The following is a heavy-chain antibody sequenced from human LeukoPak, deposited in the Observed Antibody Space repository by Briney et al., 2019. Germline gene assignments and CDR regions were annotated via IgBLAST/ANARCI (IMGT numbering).Heavy chain of an antibody. CDR1: GFTFSSYS. D-gene: IGHD5-12*01. V-gene: IGHV3-48*02. Sequence: GGSLRLSCAASGFTFSSYSMNWVRQAPGKGLEWVSYISNSSSTIYYADSVKGRFTISRDNAKNSLYLQMNSLRDEDTAVYYCARIGGSGYDPHFDFWGQGTLVTVSS. J-gene: IGHJ4*02. CDR3: ARIGGSGYDPHFDF. CDR2: ISNSSSTI.